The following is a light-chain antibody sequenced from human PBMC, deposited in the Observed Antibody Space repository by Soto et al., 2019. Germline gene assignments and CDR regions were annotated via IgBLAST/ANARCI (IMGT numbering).Light chain of an antibody. Sequence: QSVLTQPPSVSGAPGQRVTISCTGSSSNIGSTYDVQWYQQLPGTAPKLLIHGNTDRPSGVPDRFSGSKSGTSASLAITGLQVDDEADYYCQSYGDSLSVHYVLGTGTKLTVL. V-gene: IGLV1-40*01. CDR3: QSYGDSLSVHYV. CDR1: SSNIGSTYD. J-gene: IGLJ1*01. CDR2: GNT.